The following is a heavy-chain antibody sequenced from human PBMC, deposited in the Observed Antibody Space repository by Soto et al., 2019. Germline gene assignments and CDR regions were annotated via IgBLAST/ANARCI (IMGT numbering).Heavy chain of an antibody. CDR2: IWFDGINK. D-gene: IGHD3-3*01. CDR3: ARDRGSGYSAGHY. Sequence: ESGGGVVQPGRSLRLSCAASGFTFNNYGMHWVRQAPGKGLEWVAVIWFDGINKYYADSVKGRFTVSRDNSKSTLFLQMNSLRAEDTAVYYCARDRGSGYSAGHYWGQGTLVTVSS. CDR1: GFTFNNYG. V-gene: IGHV3-33*01. J-gene: IGHJ4*02.